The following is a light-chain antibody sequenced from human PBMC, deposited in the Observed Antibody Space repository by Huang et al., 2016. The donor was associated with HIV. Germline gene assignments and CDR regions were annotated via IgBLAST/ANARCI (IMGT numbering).Light chain of an antibody. J-gene: IGKJ2*01. Sequence: IQLTQSPSTLSASVGDRVTITCRASQSISRWVAWYQQKPGKAPKLLIYESSSLASGVPSRFSGSGSETEFTLTISTLQPDDSATYYCQQYNLYSFTFGQGTKLEIK. CDR3: QQYNLYSFT. CDR1: QSISRW. V-gene: IGKV1-5*03. CDR2: ESS.